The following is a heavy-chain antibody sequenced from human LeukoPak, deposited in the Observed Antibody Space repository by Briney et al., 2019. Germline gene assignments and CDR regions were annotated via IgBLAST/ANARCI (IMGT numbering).Heavy chain of an antibody. D-gene: IGHD6-19*01. V-gene: IGHV1-69*02. CDR3: ARYLGYSSGWPRNYYYGMDV. Sequence: SVKVSCKASGGTFSSYTISWVRQAPGQGLEWMGRIIPSLGIANYAQKFQGRVAITADKSTSTAYMELSSLRSEDTAVYYCARYLGYSSGWPRNYYYGMDVWGQGTTVTVSS. CDR2: IIPSLGIA. CDR1: GGTFSSYT. J-gene: IGHJ6*02.